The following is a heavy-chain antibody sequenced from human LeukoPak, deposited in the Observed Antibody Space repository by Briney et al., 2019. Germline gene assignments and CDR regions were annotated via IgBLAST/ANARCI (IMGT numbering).Heavy chain of an antibody. V-gene: IGHV4-59*08. J-gene: IGHJ4*02. CDR1: GGSTSRYY. CDR2: IYYSGST. CDR3: ARLPGIAAV. Sequence: SETLSLTCTVSGGSTSRYYWSWIRQPPGKRLEWLGYIYYSGSTTYNPSLKSRLTMSVDTSKNQISLKLISLPAADTAVYYCARLPGIAAVWGQGTLVTVSS. D-gene: IGHD6-13*01.